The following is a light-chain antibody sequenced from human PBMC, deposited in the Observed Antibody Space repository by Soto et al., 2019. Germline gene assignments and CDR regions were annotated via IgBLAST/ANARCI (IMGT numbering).Light chain of an antibody. CDR2: GAS. Sequence: ERGVAEAPVTLFASSGARTNLPCTAGRRFNSTYLAWYQQKPGQAPRLLIYGASGRDTGIPDRFSGSVSGPEMTFTIGRLDPEDFATDYRHQYGRAPLALGQGTKVDIK. CDR1: RRFNSTY. CDR3: HQYGRAPLA. V-gene: IGKV3-20*01. J-gene: IGKJ1*01.